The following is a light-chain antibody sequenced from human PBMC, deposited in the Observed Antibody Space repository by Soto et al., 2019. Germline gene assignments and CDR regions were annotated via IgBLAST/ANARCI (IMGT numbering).Light chain of an antibody. CDR1: QSVSRNY. Sequence: EIVLTQSPGTLSLSPGERATLSCRASQSVSRNYLAWYQHKPGQAPTLLIYGASRRTPGIPDRFSGRGSGTDFTLTISGLEPEDFAVYYCQQRSNWPRTAFGQGTK. CDR2: GAS. J-gene: IGKJ2*01. CDR3: QQRSNWPRTA. V-gene: IGKV3D-20*02.